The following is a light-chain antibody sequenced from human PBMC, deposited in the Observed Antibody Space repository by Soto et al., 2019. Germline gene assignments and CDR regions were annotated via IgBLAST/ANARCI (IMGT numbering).Light chain of an antibody. CDR3: NSFRVSHLYV. V-gene: IGLV2-14*01. Sequence: LTQPASVSGSPGQTITISCTGTSSDIGGYNAVSWYQHHPGEAPKLIIYEVTHRPSGVSDRFSASKSGNTASLTISGLQAEDEADYYCNSFRVSHLYVFGTGTKVTVL. CDR1: SSDIGGYNA. CDR2: EVT. J-gene: IGLJ1*01.